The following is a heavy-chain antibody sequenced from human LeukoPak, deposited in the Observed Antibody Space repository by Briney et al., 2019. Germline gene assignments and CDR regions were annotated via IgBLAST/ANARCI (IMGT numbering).Heavy chain of an antibody. CDR2: INPSGGST. CDR1: GYTFTSYY. Sequence: AASVKVSCKASGYTFTSYYMHWVRQAPGQGLEWMGIINPSGGSTSYAQKFQGRVTMTRDMSTSTVYMELSGLRSEDTAVYYCARVDTAMDDAFDIWGQGTMVTVSS. V-gene: IGHV1-46*01. CDR3: ARVDTAMDDAFDI. J-gene: IGHJ3*02. D-gene: IGHD5-18*01.